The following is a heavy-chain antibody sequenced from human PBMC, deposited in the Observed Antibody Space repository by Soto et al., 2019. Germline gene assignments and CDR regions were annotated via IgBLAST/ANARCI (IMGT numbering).Heavy chain of an antibody. V-gene: IGHV4-59*08. CDR1: GGSISSYY. CDR2: IYYSGST. CDR3: ASASYDYYYMDV. J-gene: IGHJ6*03. Sequence: SETLSLTCTVSGGSISSYYWSWIRQPPGKGLEWIGYIYYSGSTNYNPSLKSRVTISVDTSKNQFSLKLSSVTAADTAVYYCASASYDYYYMDVWGKGTTVTVSS.